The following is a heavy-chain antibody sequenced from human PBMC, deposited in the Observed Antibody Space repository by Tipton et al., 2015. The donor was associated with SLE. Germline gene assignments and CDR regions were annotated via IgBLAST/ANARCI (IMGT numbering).Heavy chain of an antibody. V-gene: IGHV4-39*07. CDR1: GGSISSSTYY. Sequence: LSLTCTVSGGSISSSTYYWGWIRQPPGKGLEWIGSIFYNGNTYYSPSLKSRVTISVDTSKKQFSLKLSSVTAADTAVYYCARALSSGWYYYWGQGTLVTVSS. J-gene: IGHJ4*02. D-gene: IGHD6-19*01. CDR3: ARALSSGWYYY. CDR2: IFYNGNT.